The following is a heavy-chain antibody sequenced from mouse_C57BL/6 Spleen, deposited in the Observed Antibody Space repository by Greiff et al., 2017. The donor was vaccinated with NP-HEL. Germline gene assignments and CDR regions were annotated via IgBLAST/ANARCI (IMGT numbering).Heavy chain of an antibody. CDR1: GFTFSDYG. CDR2: ISSGSSTI. V-gene: IGHV5-17*01. CDR3: ARRPYGSSGGNYFDY. D-gene: IGHD1-1*01. J-gene: IGHJ2*01. Sequence: EVQVVESGGGLVKPGGSLKLSCAASGFTFSDYGMHWVRQAPEKGLEWVAYISSGSSTIYYADTVKGRFTISRDNAKNTLFLQMTSLRSEDTAMYYCARRPYGSSGGNYFDYWGQGTTLTVSS.